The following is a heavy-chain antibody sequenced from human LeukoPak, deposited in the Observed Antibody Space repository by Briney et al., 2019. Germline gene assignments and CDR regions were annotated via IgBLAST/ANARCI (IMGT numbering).Heavy chain of an antibody. CDR3: ASSGSYRFDY. V-gene: IGHV3-48*02. CDR2: ITASGTAM. Sequence: PGGSLRLSCAASGFTFSSYSMNWVRQAPEKGLERVSHITASGTAMFYADSVKGRFTISRDNAKNSLYLQMNSLRDEDTAVYYCASSGSYRFDYWGQGTLVTVSS. D-gene: IGHD1-26*01. J-gene: IGHJ4*02. CDR1: GFTFSSYS.